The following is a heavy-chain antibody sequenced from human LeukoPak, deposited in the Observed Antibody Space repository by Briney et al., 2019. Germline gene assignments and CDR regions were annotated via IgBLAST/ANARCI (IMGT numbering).Heavy chain of an antibody. Sequence: GGSLRLSCAASGFTFSDYYVSWIRQAPGKGLEWVSYISSSGSTIYYADSVKGRFTISRDNAKNSLYLQMNSLRAEDTAVYYCAREDPYYYYMDVWGKGTTVTVSS. CDR3: AREDPYYYYMDV. CDR1: GFTFSDYY. J-gene: IGHJ6*03. V-gene: IGHV3-11*04. CDR2: ISSSGSTI.